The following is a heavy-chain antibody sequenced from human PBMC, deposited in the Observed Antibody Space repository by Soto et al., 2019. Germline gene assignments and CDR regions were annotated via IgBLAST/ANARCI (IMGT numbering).Heavy chain of an antibody. Sequence: EVQLLESGGGLVQPGGSLRLSCAASGFTFNNYGMSWVRQAPGKGLEWVSAITDSGGSTYYADSVKGRFTISRDNSKNTVYLQMNSLRAEDTAVYYCARGQMARAKWVGKSPFFDYWGQGTLVTVSS. J-gene: IGHJ4*02. D-gene: IGHD2-15*01. CDR1: GFTFNNYG. CDR2: ITDSGGST. CDR3: ARGQMARAKWVGKSPFFDY. V-gene: IGHV3-23*01.